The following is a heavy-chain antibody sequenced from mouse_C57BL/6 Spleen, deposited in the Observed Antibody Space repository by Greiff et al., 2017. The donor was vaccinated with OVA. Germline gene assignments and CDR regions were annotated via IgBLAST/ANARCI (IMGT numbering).Heavy chain of an antibody. V-gene: IGHV1-69*01. CDR3: ARYYFGSSFDY. J-gene: IGHJ2*01. CDR1: GYTFTSYW. CDR2: IDPSDSYT. D-gene: IGHD1-1*01. Sequence: VQLQQPGAELVMPGASVKLSCKASGYTFTSYWMHWVKQRPGQGLEWIGEIDPSDSYTNYNQKFKGKSPLTVDKSTSTAYMQRSSLTSEDSAVYYCARYYFGSSFDYWGQGTTLTVSS.